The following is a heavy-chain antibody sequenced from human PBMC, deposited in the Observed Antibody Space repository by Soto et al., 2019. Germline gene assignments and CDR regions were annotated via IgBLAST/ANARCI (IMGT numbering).Heavy chain of an antibody. CDR2: IKQDGSEK. V-gene: IGHV3-7*01. CDR3: ARVGSNWNYVNTDYYYYYVDV. J-gene: IGHJ6*03. CDR1: GFTFSSYW. D-gene: IGHD1-7*01. Sequence: GGSLRLSCAASGFTFSSYWMSWVRQAPGKGLGWVANIKQDGSEKYYVDSVKGRFTISRDNAKNSLYLQMNSLRAEDTAVYYCARVGSNWNYVNTDYYYYYVDVWGKGTTVTVSS.